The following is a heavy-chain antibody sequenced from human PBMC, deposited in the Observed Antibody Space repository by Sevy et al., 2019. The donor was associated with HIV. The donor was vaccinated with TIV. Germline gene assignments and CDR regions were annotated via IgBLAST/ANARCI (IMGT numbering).Heavy chain of an antibody. CDR2: VYHTGST. Sequence: SETLFLTCAVSGVSVSSDTYYWSWIRQPPGKGLEWIGYVYHTGSTNYSPSFKSRVTISVDTSKNQFSLRLFSVAAADTAVYYCAREPYFFDKSSYYWDYWGQGALVTVSS. J-gene: IGHJ4*02. D-gene: IGHD3-22*01. V-gene: IGHV4-61*01. CDR3: AREPYFFDKSSYYWDY. CDR1: GVSVSSDTYY.